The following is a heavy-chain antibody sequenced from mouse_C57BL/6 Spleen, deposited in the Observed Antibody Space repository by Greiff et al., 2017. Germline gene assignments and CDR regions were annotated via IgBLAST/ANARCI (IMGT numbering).Heavy chain of an antibody. CDR3: ARERAITTVVEGY. CDR1: GYTFTSYG. V-gene: IGHV1-81*01. J-gene: IGHJ2*01. CDR2: IYPRSGNT. Sequence: VQLQQSGAELARPGASVKLSCKASGYTFTSYGISWVKQRTGQGLEWIGEIYPRSGNTYYNEKFKGKATLTADKSSSTAYMELRSLTSEDSAVYFCARERAITTVVEGYWGQGTTLTVSS. D-gene: IGHD1-1*01.